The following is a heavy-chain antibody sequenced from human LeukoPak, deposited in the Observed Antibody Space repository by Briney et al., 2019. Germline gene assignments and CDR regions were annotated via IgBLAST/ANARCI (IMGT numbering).Heavy chain of an antibody. Sequence: SVKVSCKASGYTFTSYYMHWVRQAPGQGLEWMGRIIPILGIANYAQKFQGRVTITADKSTSTAYMELSSLRSEDTAVYYCARASVLRYFDWSSLDPWGQGTLVTVSS. CDR3: ARASVLRYFDWSSLDP. J-gene: IGHJ5*02. CDR2: IIPILGIA. D-gene: IGHD3-9*01. CDR1: GYTFTSYY. V-gene: IGHV1-69*04.